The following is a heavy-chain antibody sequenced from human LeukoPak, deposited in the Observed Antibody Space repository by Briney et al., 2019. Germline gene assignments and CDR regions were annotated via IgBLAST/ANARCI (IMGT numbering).Heavy chain of an antibody. V-gene: IGHV4-39*01. CDR1: GGSISSSSYY. J-gene: IGHJ4*02. Sequence: NTSETLSLTCTVSGGSISSSSYYWGWIRQPPGKGLEWIGSISYRESTYYNPSLKSRVTISVDTSKNQFSLKLSSVTAADTAVYYCARLTIAVAITGFDYWGQGTLVTVSS. CDR2: ISYREST. D-gene: IGHD6-19*01. CDR3: ARLTIAVAITGFDY.